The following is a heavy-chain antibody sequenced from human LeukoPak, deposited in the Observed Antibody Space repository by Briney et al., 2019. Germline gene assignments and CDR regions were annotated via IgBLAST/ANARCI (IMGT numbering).Heavy chain of an antibody. CDR1: GGSISSYY. D-gene: IGHD3-3*01. V-gene: IGHV4-59*08. Sequence: KPSETLSLTCTVSGGSISSYYWSWIRQPPGKGLEWIGYIYYSGSTNYNPSLKSRVTISVDTSKNQFSLKLSSVTAADTAVYYCARGDFGVVREVFDYWGQGTLVTVSS. CDR2: IYYSGST. CDR3: ARGDFGVVREVFDY. J-gene: IGHJ4*02.